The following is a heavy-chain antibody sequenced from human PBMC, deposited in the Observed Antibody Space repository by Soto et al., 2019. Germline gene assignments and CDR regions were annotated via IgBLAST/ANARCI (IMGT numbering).Heavy chain of an antibody. CDR2: ISAGGGST. CDR3: EIRYCSGGTCAYFHY. V-gene: IGHV3-64*01. D-gene: IGHD2-15*01. Sequence: PGGSLRLSCTASGFAFSNYGMHWVRQAPGKGLEYVSAISAGGGSTYYASSVKGRFTISRDNSKNTLFLQMGGLRAEDMAVYYCEIRYCSGGTCAYFHYWGHGTLVTVYS. CDR1: GFAFSNYG. J-gene: IGHJ4*01.